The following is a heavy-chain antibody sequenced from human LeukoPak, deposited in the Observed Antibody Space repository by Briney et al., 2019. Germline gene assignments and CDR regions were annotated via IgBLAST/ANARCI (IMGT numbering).Heavy chain of an antibody. V-gene: IGHV3-30-3*01. CDR2: ISYDGSNK. J-gene: IGHJ3*02. CDR3: ARDSYSSSWYDAFDI. Sequence: PGGSLRLSRAASGFTFSSYAMHWVRQAPGKGLEWVAVISYDGSNKYYADSVKGRFTISRDNSKNTLYLQMNSLRAEDTAVYYCARDSYSSSWYDAFDIWGQGTMVTVSS. D-gene: IGHD6-13*01. CDR1: GFTFSSYA.